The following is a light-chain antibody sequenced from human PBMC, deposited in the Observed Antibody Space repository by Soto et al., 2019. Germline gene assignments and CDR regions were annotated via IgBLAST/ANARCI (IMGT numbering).Light chain of an antibody. CDR1: SSDVGGYNY. J-gene: IGLJ3*02. CDR2: EVN. V-gene: IGLV2-14*01. CDR3: SSYTTSSTQV. Sequence: QSVLTQPASVSGSPGQSITISCAGTSSDVGGYNYVSWYQQHPGKAPKVMIYEVNYRPSGVSDRFSGSKSGNTASLTISGLQAEDEADYYCSSYTTSSTQVFGGGTKRTVL.